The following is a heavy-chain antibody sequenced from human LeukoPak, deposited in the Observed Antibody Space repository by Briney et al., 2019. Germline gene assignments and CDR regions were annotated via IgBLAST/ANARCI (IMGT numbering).Heavy chain of an antibody. Sequence: PSETLSLTCTVSGGSISSYYWSWIRQPPGKGLEWIGYIYYSGSTNYKPSLKCRVTISVDTSKKQFSLKLTSVTAADTAVYYCARLGRTAGIYYFDYWGQGTLVTVSS. D-gene: IGHD6-13*01. CDR2: IYYSGST. J-gene: IGHJ4*02. CDR1: GGSISSYY. CDR3: ARLGRTAGIYYFDY. V-gene: IGHV4-59*12.